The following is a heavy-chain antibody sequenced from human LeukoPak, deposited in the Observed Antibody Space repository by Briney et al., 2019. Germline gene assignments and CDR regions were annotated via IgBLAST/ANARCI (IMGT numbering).Heavy chain of an antibody. CDR3: ARDHQWLDEYYYYYTDV. V-gene: IGHV1-18*01. CDR2: ISAYNGNT. Sequence: ASVKVSCKASGYTFTSYGISWVRQAPGQGLEWMGWISAYNGNTNYAQKLQGRVTMTTDTSTSTAYMELRSLRSDDTAVYYCARDHQWLDEYYYYYTDVWGKGTTVTISS. J-gene: IGHJ6*03. CDR1: GYTFTSYG. D-gene: IGHD6-19*01.